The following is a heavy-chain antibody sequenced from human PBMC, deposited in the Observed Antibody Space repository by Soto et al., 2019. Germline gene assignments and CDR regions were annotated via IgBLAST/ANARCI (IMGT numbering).Heavy chain of an antibody. V-gene: IGHV1-69*13. J-gene: IGHJ5*02. CDR3: ASGGTYYYDSSGPNWFDP. CDR1: GGTFSSYA. D-gene: IGHD3-22*01. Sequence: SVKVSCKASGGTFSSYAISWVRQAPGQGLEWMGGIIPIFGTANYAQKFQGRVTITADESTSTAYMELSSLRSEDTAVYYCASGGTYYYDSSGPNWFDPWGQGTLVTVSS. CDR2: IIPIFGTA.